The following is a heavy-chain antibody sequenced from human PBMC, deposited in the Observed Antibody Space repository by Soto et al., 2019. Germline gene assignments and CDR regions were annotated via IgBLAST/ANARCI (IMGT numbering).Heavy chain of an antibody. CDR2: ISAYNGNT. J-gene: IGHJ4*02. CDR3: ARFFPVQYSSSYYFDY. D-gene: IGHD6-6*01. V-gene: IGHV1-18*01. CDR1: GYTFTSYG. Sequence: ASVKVSCKASGYTFTSYGISWVRQAPGQGLEWMGWISAYNGNTNYAQKLQGRVTMTTDTSTSTAYMELRSLRSDDTAVYYCARFFPVQYSSSYYFDYWGQGTLVTVSS.